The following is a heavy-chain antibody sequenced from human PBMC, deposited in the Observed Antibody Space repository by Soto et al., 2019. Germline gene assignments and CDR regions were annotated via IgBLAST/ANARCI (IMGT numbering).Heavy chain of an antibody. Sequence: QVQLQESGPGLVKPSETLSLTCTVSGVSITPYYWTWIRHPPGKGLEWIGYVYHTGNTYYNPSLKSRVTISLDTSKNQFSLRLKSVTAADTAVYYCAREQYNWKLWGQGTLVTVSS. D-gene: IGHD1-20*01. V-gene: IGHV4-59*01. J-gene: IGHJ4*02. CDR2: VYHTGNT. CDR3: AREQYNWKL. CDR1: GVSITPYY.